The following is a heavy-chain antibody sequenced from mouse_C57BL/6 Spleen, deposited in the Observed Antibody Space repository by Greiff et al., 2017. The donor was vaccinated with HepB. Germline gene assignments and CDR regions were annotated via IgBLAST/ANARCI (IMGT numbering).Heavy chain of an antibody. D-gene: IGHD1-1*01. CDR1: GFTFSDYG. Sequence: VQLKESGGGLVKPGGSLKLSCAASGFTFSDYGMHWVRQAPEKGLEWVAYISSGSSTIYYADTVKGRFTISRDNAKNTLFLQMTSLRSEDTAMYYCASLYYYGSSYGYFDVWGTGTTVTVSS. CDR3: ASLYYYGSSYGYFDV. V-gene: IGHV5-17*01. J-gene: IGHJ1*03. CDR2: ISSGSSTI.